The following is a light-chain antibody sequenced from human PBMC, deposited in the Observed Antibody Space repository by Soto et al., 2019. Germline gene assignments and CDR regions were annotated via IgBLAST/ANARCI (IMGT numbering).Light chain of an antibody. CDR2: EVS. CDR1: SSDVGGYKY. J-gene: IGLJ7*01. CDR3: SSYTSSSTLL. Sequence: QSVLTQPASVSGSPGQSVTISCTGTSSDVGGYKYVSWYQQNPGKAPKLIIDEVSNRPSGVSNRFSGSKSGNTASLTISGLQTEDEADYYCSSYTSSSTLLFGGGTQLTVL. V-gene: IGLV2-14*01.